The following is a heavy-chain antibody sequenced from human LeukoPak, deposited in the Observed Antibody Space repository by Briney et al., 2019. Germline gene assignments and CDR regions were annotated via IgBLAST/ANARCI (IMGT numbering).Heavy chain of an antibody. J-gene: IGHJ4*02. CDR1: GGSFSGYY. CDR3: AREDYYDSGSNDY. V-gene: IGHV4-34*01. Sequence: PSETLSLTCAVYGGSFSGYYWSWIRQPPGKGLEWIGEINHSGSTNYNPSLKSRVTISVDTSKNQFSLKLSSVTAADTAVYYCAREDYYDSGSNDYWGQGTLVTVSS. CDR2: INHSGST. D-gene: IGHD3-22*01.